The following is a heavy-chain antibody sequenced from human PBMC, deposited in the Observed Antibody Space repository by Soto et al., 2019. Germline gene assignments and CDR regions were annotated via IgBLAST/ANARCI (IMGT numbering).Heavy chain of an antibody. D-gene: IGHD3-9*01. Sequence: QVQLVQSGPEAKKPGASVKVSCKASGYTFYGFYMHWVRRAPGQGLESMGWINPDSGATNYAQKFQGRVSMTRDTSISTAYMELSRLNSDDTAVYYCRVTGVSEVDYWGQGTLVTVSS. J-gene: IGHJ4*02. CDR1: GYTFYGFY. CDR2: INPDSGAT. CDR3: RVTGVSEVDY. V-gene: IGHV1-2*02.